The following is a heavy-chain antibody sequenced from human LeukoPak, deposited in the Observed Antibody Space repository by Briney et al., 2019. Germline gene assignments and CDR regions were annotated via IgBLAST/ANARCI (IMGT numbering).Heavy chain of an antibody. V-gene: IGHV3-23*01. J-gene: IGHJ6*03. CDR2: MSGSGDGT. CDR1: GFAFSNFA. CDR3: AKMMGQRLYDYCMDV. D-gene: IGHD3-16*01. Sequence: PGGSLRLSCAASGFAFSNFAMSWVRQAPGKGLEWVSAMSGSGDGTYYADSVKGRSTISRDNSKNTLYLQMNSLRAEDTAVYYCAKMMGQRLYDYCMDVWGKGTTVTVSS.